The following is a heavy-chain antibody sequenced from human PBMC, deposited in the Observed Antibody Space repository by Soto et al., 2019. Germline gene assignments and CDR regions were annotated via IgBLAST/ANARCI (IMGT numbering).Heavy chain of an antibody. CDR2: INSDGSST. Sequence: GGSLRLSCAASGFTFSSYWMHWVRQAPGRGLVWVSRINSDGSSTNYADSVKGRFTISRDNAKNTLYLQMNSLRAEDTAVYYCASGRAVAGAAGWGQGTLVTVSS. D-gene: IGHD6-19*01. CDR3: ASGRAVAGAAG. J-gene: IGHJ4*02. V-gene: IGHV3-74*01. CDR1: GFTFSSYW.